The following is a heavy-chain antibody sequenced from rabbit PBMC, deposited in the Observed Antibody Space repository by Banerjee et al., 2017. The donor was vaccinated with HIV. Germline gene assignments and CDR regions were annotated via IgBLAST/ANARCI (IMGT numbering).Heavy chain of an antibody. D-gene: IGHD4-1*01. V-gene: IGHV1S40*01. J-gene: IGHJ4*01. Sequence: YASWAKGRFTISKTSSTTVTLQMTSLTAADTATYFCARQDYTSGWGLNLWGPGTLVTVS. CDR3: ARQDYTSGWGLNL.